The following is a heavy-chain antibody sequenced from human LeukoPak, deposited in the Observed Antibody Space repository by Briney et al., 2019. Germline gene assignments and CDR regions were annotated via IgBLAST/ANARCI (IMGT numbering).Heavy chain of an antibody. CDR2: IIPIFGTA. Sequence: SVKVSCKASGGTFSSYAISWGRQAPGQGLEWMGRIIPIFGTANYAQKFQGRVTITTDESTSTAYMELSSLRSEDTAVYYCARDQANYYDSSGYYYPLNYWGQGTLVTVSS. CDR3: ARDQANYYDSSGYYYPLNY. D-gene: IGHD3-22*01. J-gene: IGHJ4*02. V-gene: IGHV1-69*05. CDR1: GGTFSSYA.